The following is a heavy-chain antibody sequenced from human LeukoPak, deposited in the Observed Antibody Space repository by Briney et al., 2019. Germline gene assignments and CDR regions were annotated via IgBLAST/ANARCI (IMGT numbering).Heavy chain of an antibody. Sequence: GGSLRLSCAGSGFTFSIYAMHWVRQAPGKGLEWVSTITATTRSTSYADSVKGRFTISRDNSKRTLYHQMNSLRVEDTAMYYCAKDPNGDYVGAFDFWGQGTLVSVSS. V-gene: IGHV3-23*01. CDR3: AKDPNGDYVGAFDF. CDR2: ITATTRST. CDR1: GFTFSIYA. J-gene: IGHJ3*01. D-gene: IGHD4-23*01.